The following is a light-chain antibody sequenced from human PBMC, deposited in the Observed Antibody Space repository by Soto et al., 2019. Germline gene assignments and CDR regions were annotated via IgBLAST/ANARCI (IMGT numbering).Light chain of an antibody. Sequence: DIPMTQSPSTLSAPVGDRVTITCRASQSISSWLAWYQQKPGKAPKLLIYGASSLESGVPSRFSGSGSGTEFTLTISSLQPDDFATYYCHQYKTYSRTFGQGTKVEIK. V-gene: IGKV1-5*03. CDR2: GAS. J-gene: IGKJ1*01. CDR3: HQYKTYSRT. CDR1: QSISSW.